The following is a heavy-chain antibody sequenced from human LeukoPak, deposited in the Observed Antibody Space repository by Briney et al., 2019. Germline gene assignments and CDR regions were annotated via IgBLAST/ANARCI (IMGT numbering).Heavy chain of an antibody. Sequence: SQTLSLTCAITGDSVSSNNGAWNWIRQSPSRGLEWLGRTYYRSKWYNDYAESLISRITISPVTSKNQFSLQLYSVTPEDTAVYYCARDVGTTGWHTFDYWGQGTLVTVSS. CDR2: TYYRSKWYN. CDR1: GDSVSSNNGA. J-gene: IGHJ4*02. D-gene: IGHD3-9*01. CDR3: ARDVGTTGWHTFDY. V-gene: IGHV6-1*01.